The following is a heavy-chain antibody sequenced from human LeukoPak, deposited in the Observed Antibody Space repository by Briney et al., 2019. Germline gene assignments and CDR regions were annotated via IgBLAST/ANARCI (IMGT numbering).Heavy chain of an antibody. D-gene: IGHD3-22*01. Sequence: SETLSLPCAVSGGSIISSNWWSWVRQPPGKGLEWIGEIYHSGSTNYNPSLKSRVTISVDTSKNQFSLKLSSMTAADTAVYYYSREVVVGSYYYYYMDVWGKGTTVTVSS. CDR1: GGSIISSNW. CDR2: IYHSGST. V-gene: IGHV4-4*02. J-gene: IGHJ6*03. CDR3: SREVVVGSYYYYYMDV.